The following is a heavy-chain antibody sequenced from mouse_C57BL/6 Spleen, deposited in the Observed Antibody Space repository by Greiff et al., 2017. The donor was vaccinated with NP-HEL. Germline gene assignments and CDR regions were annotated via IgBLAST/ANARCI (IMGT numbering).Heavy chain of an antibody. D-gene: IGHD4-1*01. CDR2: IYPGDGDT. J-gene: IGHJ2*01. CDR3: ARRLGRGFDY. V-gene: IGHV1-82*01. CDR1: GYAFSSSW. Sequence: QVQLQQSGPELVKPGASVKISCKASGYAFSSSWMNWVKQRPGKGLEWIGRIYPGDGDTNYNGKFKGKATLTADKSSSTAYMQLSSLTSEDSAVYFCARRLGRGFDYWGQGTTLTVSS.